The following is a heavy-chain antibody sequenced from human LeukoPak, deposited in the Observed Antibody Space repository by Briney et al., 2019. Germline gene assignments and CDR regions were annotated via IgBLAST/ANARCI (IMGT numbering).Heavy chain of an antibody. CDR1: GLNFGESA. CDR2: ISADGGSA. D-gene: IGHD2-21*01. V-gene: IGHV3-43*02. Sequence: GGSLRLSCVASGLNFGESAMHWVRQAPGKGLEWVSLISADGGSAFSADSVKGRFSISRDNSKNSLYLQMDSLRSEDTAMYFCAKESGKFDSWGQGTLVVVSS. J-gene: IGHJ4*02. CDR3: AKESGKFDS.